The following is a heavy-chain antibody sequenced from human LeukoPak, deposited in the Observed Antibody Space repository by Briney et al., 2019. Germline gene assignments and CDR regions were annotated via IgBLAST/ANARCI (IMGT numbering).Heavy chain of an antibody. D-gene: IGHD1-7*01. CDR1: GYTFTSYA. Sequence: ASVKVSCKASGYTFTSYAMNWVRQAPGQGLEWMGWINTNTGNPTYAQGFTGRFVFSLDTSVSTAYLQISSLKAEDTAVYYCARDHHNWNYALFDYWGQGTLVIVSS. V-gene: IGHV7-4-1*02. J-gene: IGHJ4*02. CDR3: ARDHHNWNYALFDY. CDR2: INTNTGNP.